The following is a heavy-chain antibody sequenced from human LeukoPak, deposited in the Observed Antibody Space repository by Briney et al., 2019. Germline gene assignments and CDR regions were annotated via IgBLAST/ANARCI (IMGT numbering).Heavy chain of an antibody. CDR2: MNPNSGNT. D-gene: IGHD4-17*01. V-gene: IGHV1-8*01. Sequence: ASVKVSCKASGYTFTSYDINWVRQATGQGLEWMGWMNPNSGNTGYAQKFQGRVTMTRNTSISTAYMELSSLRSEDTAVYYCARGLRFDYGDYTDLDYWGQGTLVTVSS. J-gene: IGHJ4*02. CDR3: ARGLRFDYGDYTDLDY. CDR1: GYTFTSYD.